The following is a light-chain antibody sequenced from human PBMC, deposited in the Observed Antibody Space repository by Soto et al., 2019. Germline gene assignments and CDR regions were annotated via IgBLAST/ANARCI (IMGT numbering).Light chain of an antibody. J-gene: IGKJ1*01. Sequence: EIVLTQSPGTLSLSPGERATLSCRASQSVSSSYLAWYQQKPGQAPRLLIYGASSRATGIPDRFSGSGSGTDLTLTISRLEPEDFAVYYCQQYGSSPRQFGQGTKVDI. CDR2: GAS. V-gene: IGKV3-20*01. CDR1: QSVSSSY. CDR3: QQYGSSPRQ.